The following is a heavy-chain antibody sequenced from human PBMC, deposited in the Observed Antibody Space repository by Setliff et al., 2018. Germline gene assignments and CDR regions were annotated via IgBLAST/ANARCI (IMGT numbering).Heavy chain of an antibody. Sequence: PSETLSLTCAVSGGSISSGGYSWSWIRQPPGKGLEWIGYIYHSGSTYYNPSLKSRVTISVDTSKNHFSLKLSSVTAADTAVYYCASGGFGVYYFDYWGQGTLVTVSS. CDR1: GGSISSGGYS. V-gene: IGHV4-30-2*02. J-gene: IGHJ4*02. CDR2: IYHSGST. D-gene: IGHD2-8*01. CDR3: ASGGFGVYYFDY.